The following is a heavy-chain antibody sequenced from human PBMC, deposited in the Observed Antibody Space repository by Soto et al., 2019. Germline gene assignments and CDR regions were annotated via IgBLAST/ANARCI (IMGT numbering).Heavy chain of an antibody. D-gene: IGHD2-15*01. CDR1: GGTFSSYA. CDR2: ISAYNGST. V-gene: IGHV1-18*01. Sequence: ASVKVSCKATGGTFSSYAISWVRQAPGQGRAWMGGISAYNGSTNYAQKFQGRVTMTTDTSTSTTYMELRSLTSDDTAVFYCAREGYCSSGSCALYSHDYFGMDVWGQGTTVTVSS. J-gene: IGHJ6*02. CDR3: AREGYCSSGSCALYSHDYFGMDV.